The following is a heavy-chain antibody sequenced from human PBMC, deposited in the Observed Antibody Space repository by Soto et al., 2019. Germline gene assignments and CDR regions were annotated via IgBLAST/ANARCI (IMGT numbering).Heavy chain of an antibody. CDR1: GGSISSSNW. D-gene: IGHD3-10*01. CDR3: ARERAFGESSPGYYYYGMDV. J-gene: IGHJ6*02. V-gene: IGHV4-4*02. CDR2: IHHSGST. Sequence: QVQLQESGPGLVKPSGTLSLTCAVSGGSISSSNWWSWVRQTPGKGLEWIGEIHHSGSTNYNPSLKSRVTISVDKSKNQFSLKLSSVSAADTAVYYCARERAFGESSPGYYYYGMDVWGQGTTVTVSS.